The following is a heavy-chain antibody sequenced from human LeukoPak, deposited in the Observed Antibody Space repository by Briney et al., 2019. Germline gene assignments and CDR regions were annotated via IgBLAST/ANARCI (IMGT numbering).Heavy chain of an antibody. CDR3: AKDSHGTYFTNGVCYTPPDY. V-gene: IGHV3-23*01. J-gene: IGHJ4*02. D-gene: IGHD2-8*01. Sequence: GGSLRLSCAASGFTFSSYAMSWVRQAPGKGLEWVSAISGSGGSTYYADSVKGRFTISRDNSKNTLYLQMNSLRAEDTAVYYCAKDSHGTYFTNGVCYTPPDYWGQGTLVTVSS. CDR2: ISGSGGST. CDR1: GFTFSSYA.